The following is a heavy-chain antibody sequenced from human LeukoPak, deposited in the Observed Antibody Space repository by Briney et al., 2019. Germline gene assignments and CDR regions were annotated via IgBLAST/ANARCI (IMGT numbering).Heavy chain of an antibody. V-gene: IGHV3-21*01. Sequence: PGGSLRLSCAASGFTFSSYSMNWVRQAPGKGLEWVSSISSSSSYIYYADSVKGRFTISRDNAKNSLYLQMNSLRAEDTAVYYCARDRGGLWPDAFGIWGQGTMVTVSS. J-gene: IGHJ3*02. CDR1: GFTFSSYS. CDR3: ARDRGGLWPDAFGI. CDR2: ISSSSSYI. D-gene: IGHD5-18*01.